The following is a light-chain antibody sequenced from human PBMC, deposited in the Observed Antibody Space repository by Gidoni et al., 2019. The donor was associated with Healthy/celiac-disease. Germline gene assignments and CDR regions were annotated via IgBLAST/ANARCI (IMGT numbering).Light chain of an antibody. CDR3: QQSYSTLRT. CDR2: AAS. V-gene: IGKV1-39*01. J-gene: IGKJ1*01. CDR1: QSISSY. Sequence: DLQMTQSPSSLSASVGDRVTITCRASQSISSYLNWYQQKPGKAPKLLIYAASSLQSGVPSRVSGSGSGTDFTLTISSLQPEDFATYYCQQSYSTLRTFGQGTKVEIK.